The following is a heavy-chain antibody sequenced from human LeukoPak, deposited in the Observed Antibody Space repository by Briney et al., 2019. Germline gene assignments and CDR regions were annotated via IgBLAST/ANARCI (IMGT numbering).Heavy chain of an antibody. V-gene: IGHV1-69*05. D-gene: IGHD1-26*01. J-gene: IGHJ4*02. CDR3: ARGRPNSRYSGSYYY. CDR1: GGTFSSYA. Sequence: ASVKVSCKASGGTFSSYAISWVRQAPGQGLEWMGGIIPIFGTANYAQKFQGRVTITTDESTSTAYMELSSLRSEDTAVYYCARGRPNSRYSGSYYYWGQGTLVTVSS. CDR2: IIPIFGTA.